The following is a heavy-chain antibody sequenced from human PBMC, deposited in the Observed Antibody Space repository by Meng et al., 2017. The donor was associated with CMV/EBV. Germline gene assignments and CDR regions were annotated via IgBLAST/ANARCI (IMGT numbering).Heavy chain of an antibody. D-gene: IGHD1-26*01. CDR2: IIPIFGTA. CDR1: GGTFSSYA. Sequence: SVKVSCKASGGTFSSYAISWVRQAPGQGLEWMGGIIPIFGTANYAQKLQGRVTMTTDTSTSTAYMELRSLRSDDTAVYYCARVLGGSYLFDYWGQGTLVTVSS. CDR3: ARVLGGSYLFDY. V-gene: IGHV1-69*05. J-gene: IGHJ4*02.